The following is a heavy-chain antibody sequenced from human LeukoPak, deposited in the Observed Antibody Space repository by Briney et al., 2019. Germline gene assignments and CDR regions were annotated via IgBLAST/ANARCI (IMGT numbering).Heavy chain of an antibody. V-gene: IGHV3-30*18. CDR3: AKDLLYSDVWGSYRPNPLDY. D-gene: IGHD3-16*02. J-gene: IGHJ4*02. CDR1: GFAFSSYG. CDR2: ISCDGSNK. Sequence: GGSLRLTCAASGFAFSSYGIHWVRQAPGKGLEWVAVISCDGSNKYYADSVKGRFTISRDNSKNTLYLQMNSLRAEDTAVYYCAKDLLYSDVWGSYRPNPLDYWGQGTLVTVSS.